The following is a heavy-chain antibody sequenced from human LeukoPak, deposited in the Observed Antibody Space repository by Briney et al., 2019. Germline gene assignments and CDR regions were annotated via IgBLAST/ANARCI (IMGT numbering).Heavy chain of an antibody. J-gene: IGHJ6*03. Sequence: SETLSLTCTVSGGSISSGSYYWSWIRQPAGKGLEWIGRIYTSGSTNYNPSLKSRVTISVDTSKNQFSLKLSSVTAADTAVHYCARSGPYYYYYYMDVWGKGTTVTISS. CDR1: GGSISSGSYY. CDR2: IYTSGST. V-gene: IGHV4-61*02. D-gene: IGHD2-8*02. CDR3: ARSGPYYYYYYMDV.